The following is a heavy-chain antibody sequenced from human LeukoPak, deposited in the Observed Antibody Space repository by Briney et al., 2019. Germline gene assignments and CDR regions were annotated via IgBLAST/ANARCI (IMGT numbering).Heavy chain of an antibody. CDR1: GFTFSSYA. Sequence: GGSLRLSCAASGFTFSSYAMSWVRQAPGKGLEWVSAISGSGGSTYYADSVKGRFTISRDNAKNSLYLQMNSLRAEDTAVYYCAREQDSSGSWEINFDYWGQGTLVTVSS. J-gene: IGHJ4*02. CDR3: AREQDSSGSWEINFDY. V-gene: IGHV3-23*01. CDR2: ISGSGGST. D-gene: IGHD6-13*01.